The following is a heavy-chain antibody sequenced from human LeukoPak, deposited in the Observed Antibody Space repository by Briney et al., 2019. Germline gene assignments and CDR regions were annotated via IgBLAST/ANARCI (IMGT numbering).Heavy chain of an antibody. CDR3: ARGVVVVPAAMGFDY. CDR1: GGTFSSYA. D-gene: IGHD2-2*01. J-gene: IGHJ4*02. Sequence: ASVKVSCKASGGTFSSYAISWVRQAPGQGLEWMGRIIPILGIANYAQKFQGRVTITADKSTSTAYMELSSLRSEDTAVYYCARGVVVVPAAMGFDYWGQGTLVTVSS. CDR2: IIPILGIA. V-gene: IGHV1-69*04.